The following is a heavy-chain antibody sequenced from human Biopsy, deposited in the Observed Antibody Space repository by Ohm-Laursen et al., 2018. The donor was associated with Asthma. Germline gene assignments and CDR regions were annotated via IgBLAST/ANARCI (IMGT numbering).Heavy chain of an antibody. CDR1: GFTFSDYY. CDR3: ARDPSLLGFDY. J-gene: IGHJ4*02. Sequence: SLRLSCTASGFTFSDYYMSWIRQAPGKGLEWVAVISFDGSNKDYADSVKGRFTISRDNVGDFLYLQMKTLRAEDTAVYYCARDPSLLGFDYWGQGTLVTVSS. CDR2: ISFDGSNK. D-gene: IGHD3-10*01. V-gene: IGHV3-30*03.